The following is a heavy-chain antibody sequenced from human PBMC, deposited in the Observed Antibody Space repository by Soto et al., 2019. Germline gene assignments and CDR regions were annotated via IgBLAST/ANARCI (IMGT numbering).Heavy chain of an antibody. CDR1: GYNFANTA. J-gene: IGHJ6*02. CDR3: ARGGWMLVEGSHYYNAMDV. CDR2: TKGGNEET. V-gene: IGHV1-3*01. D-gene: IGHD3-10*02. Sequence: QVHLVQSGAEVKEPGASVRLSCRTSGYNFANTAMQWVRQAPGQTLEWLGWTKGGNEETRYSQKLQGRVTISKDTYANTFFMERSSLSPEDAAVYYWARGGWMLVEGSHYYNAMDVWGHGTTVTVSS.